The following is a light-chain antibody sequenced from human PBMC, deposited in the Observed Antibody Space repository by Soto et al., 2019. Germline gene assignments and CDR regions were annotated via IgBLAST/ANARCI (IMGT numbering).Light chain of an antibody. J-gene: IGKJ5*01. CDR1: QTISSW. V-gene: IGKV1-5*03. CDR3: QQYKDYPIT. Sequence: DIQMTQSPSTLSGSVGDRVTITCRASQTISSWLAWYQQKPGKAPKLLIYKASTLQTGVPSTFSGSGSGTEFTLTISSLQTDDFASYYCQQYKDYPITFGQGTRLEI. CDR2: KAS.